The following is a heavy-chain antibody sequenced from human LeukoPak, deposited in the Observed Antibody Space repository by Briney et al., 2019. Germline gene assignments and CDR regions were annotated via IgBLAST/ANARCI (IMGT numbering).Heavy chain of an antibody. Sequence: QSGGSLRLSCTASGFTFRSYGMTWVRQAPGKGLEWVSGLSGDGYSTYYADSVKGRFTISRDNSKNTLYLQMNSLRAEDTAVYYCAKDLGRIAAASRRGPPDIWGQGTMVTVSS. CDR2: LSGDGYST. J-gene: IGHJ3*02. CDR1: GFTFRSYG. V-gene: IGHV3-23*01. CDR3: AKDLGRIAAASRRGPPDI. D-gene: IGHD6-13*01.